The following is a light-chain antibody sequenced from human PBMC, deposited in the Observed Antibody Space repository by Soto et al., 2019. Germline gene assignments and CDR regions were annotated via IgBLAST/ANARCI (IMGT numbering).Light chain of an antibody. J-gene: IGKJ1*01. CDR2: AAS. CDR3: QQRYSTPRT. Sequence: DIQMTQSQSSLSASVGDRVTITCRASQSISSYLNWYQQKPGKATKLLIYAASSLQSGVPSRFSGMGSGTDFTLTISSLQPADVATYYCQQRYSTPRTFGQGTKVDIK. CDR1: QSISSY. V-gene: IGKV1-39*01.